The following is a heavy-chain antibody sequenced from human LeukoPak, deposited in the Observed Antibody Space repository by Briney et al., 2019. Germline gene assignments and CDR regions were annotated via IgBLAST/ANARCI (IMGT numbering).Heavy chain of an antibody. J-gene: IGHJ4*02. V-gene: IGHV3-73*01. CDR3: TTYRSGHY. Sequence: GGSLRLSCAASGFIFSGSDIHWVRQASGKGLEWVGRITTKPSNYATAYAASVKGRFTISRDDSENTAYLQMSSLRTEDTAVYFCTTYRSGHYWGQGTLVTVSS. CDR2: ITTKPSNYAT. D-gene: IGHD6-19*01. CDR1: GFIFSGSD.